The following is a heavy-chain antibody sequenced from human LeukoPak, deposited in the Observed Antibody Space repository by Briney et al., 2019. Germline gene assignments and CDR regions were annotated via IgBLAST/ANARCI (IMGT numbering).Heavy chain of an antibody. V-gene: IGHV3-30*02. CDR3: AKDLTTVTSQGDY. CDR2: TRYDGSDK. CDR1: GFIFSSYG. Sequence: GGSLRLSCAASGFIFSSYGMHWVRQAPGKGPEWVAFTRYDGSDKYYADSAKGRFTISRDNSKNTLYLQMNSLRAEDTAVYYCAKDLTTVTSQGDYWGQGTLVTVSS. D-gene: IGHD4-17*01. J-gene: IGHJ4*02.